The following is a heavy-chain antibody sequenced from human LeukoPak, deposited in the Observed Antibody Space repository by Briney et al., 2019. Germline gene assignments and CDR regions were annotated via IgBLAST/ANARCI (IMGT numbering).Heavy chain of an antibody. Sequence: SETPSLTCAVSGGSISSGGYSWSWIRQPPGKGLEWIGYIYHSGSTYYNPSLKSRVTISVDRSKNQFSLKLSSVTAADTAVYYCARGGYSGYDDAFDIWGQGTMVTVSS. CDR1: GGSISSGGYS. J-gene: IGHJ3*02. CDR2: IYHSGST. CDR3: ARGGYSGYDDAFDI. D-gene: IGHD5-12*01. V-gene: IGHV4-30-2*01.